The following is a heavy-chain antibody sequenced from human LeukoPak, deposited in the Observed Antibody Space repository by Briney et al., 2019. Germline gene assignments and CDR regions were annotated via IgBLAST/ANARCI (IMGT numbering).Heavy chain of an antibody. CDR1: GFTFSSYA. CDR2: INDSGGNT. J-gene: IGHJ4*02. Sequence: GGSLRLSCAASGFTFSSYAMSWVRQAPGKGLEWVSLINDSGGNTYYADSVKGRFTISRDNSKNTLFLQMSSLKAEDTAVYYCAKTSAGIRGGYFDYWGQGTLVTVSS. V-gene: IGHV3-23*01. D-gene: IGHD3-10*01. CDR3: AKTSAGIRGGYFDY.